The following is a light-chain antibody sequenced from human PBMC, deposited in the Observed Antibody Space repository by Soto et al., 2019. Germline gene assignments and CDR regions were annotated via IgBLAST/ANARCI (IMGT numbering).Light chain of an antibody. CDR2: GVS. Sequence: EMVLTQSPGTLSLSPGERATLSCRASQSVSSNYLAWYQQKPGQAPRLLIYGVSSRATGIPDRFSGSGSGTDFNLSISRLEPEDFAVYYCQQYGSTPLFSFGPGTKVDIK. J-gene: IGKJ3*01. V-gene: IGKV3-20*01. CDR1: QSVSSNY. CDR3: QQYGSTPLFS.